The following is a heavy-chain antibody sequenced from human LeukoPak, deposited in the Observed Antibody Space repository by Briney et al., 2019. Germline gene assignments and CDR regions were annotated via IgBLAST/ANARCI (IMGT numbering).Heavy chain of an antibody. V-gene: IGHV5-51*01. CDR3: ARPTPGTGPDS. CDR2: IYPGDSDT. CDR1: GFSFTTYW. Sequence: GESLKISCKGSGFSFTTYWIGWVRQMPGKGLEWMGIIYPGDSDTRYSPSFQGQVTISADKSINTAYLQWSGLKASDTAMYYCARPTPGTGPDSWGQGTLVTVSS. J-gene: IGHJ4*02. D-gene: IGHD2-8*02.